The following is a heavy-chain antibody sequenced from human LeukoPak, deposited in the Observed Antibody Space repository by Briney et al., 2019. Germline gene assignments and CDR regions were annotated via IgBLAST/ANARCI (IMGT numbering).Heavy chain of an antibody. D-gene: IGHD3-3*02. V-gene: IGHV4-4*07. CDR2: IYNSENT. J-gene: IGHJ5*02. CDR1: GGSINSYY. Sequence: PSETLSLTCTVSGGSINSYYWTWIRQPAGKGLEWIGRIYNSENTRYNPSLQSRVTMSLDTSKNQFSLKLSSVTAADTAVYYCARLSILDWFDPWGQGTLVTVSS. CDR3: ARLSILDWFDP.